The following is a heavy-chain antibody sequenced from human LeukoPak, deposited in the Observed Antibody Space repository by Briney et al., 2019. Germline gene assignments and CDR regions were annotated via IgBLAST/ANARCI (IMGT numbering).Heavy chain of an antibody. CDR1: GGTFSSYA. Sequence: SVKVSCKASGGTFSSYAISWVRQAPGQGLEWMGRIIPISGTANYAQKFQGRVTITTDESTSTAYMELSSLRSEDTAVYYCAREDIVVVVAASHFDYWGQGTLVIVSS. D-gene: IGHD2-15*01. V-gene: IGHV1-69*05. CDR2: IIPISGTA. CDR3: AREDIVVVVAASHFDY. J-gene: IGHJ4*02.